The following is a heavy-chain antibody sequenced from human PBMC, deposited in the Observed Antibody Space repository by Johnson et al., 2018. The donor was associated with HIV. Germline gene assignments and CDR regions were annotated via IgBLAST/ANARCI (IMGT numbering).Heavy chain of an antibody. J-gene: IGHJ3*02. CDR2: ISHDGSNK. Sequence: QVQLVESGGGVVQPGRSLRLSCAASGFTFSSYAMHWVRQAPGKGLEWVAVISHDGSNKYYADSVKGRFTISRDNSKNTVYLQMNSLRVEDTAVYYCTRRSPYDAFDIWGQGTMVTVSS. CDR1: GFTFSSYA. V-gene: IGHV3-30-3*01. CDR3: TRRSPYDAFDI.